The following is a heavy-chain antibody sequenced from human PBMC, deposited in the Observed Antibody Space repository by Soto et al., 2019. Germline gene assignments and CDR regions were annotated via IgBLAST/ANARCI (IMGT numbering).Heavy chain of an antibody. CDR3: AKGQGWSYYYDS. Sequence: EVQLLESGGGLVQPGGSLRLSCAASGFTFSSYAMSWVRLAPGKGLEWLSSIGSSGGTYYADSVKGRFTISRDNSKNMLYLHLNSLRAEDTAMYYCAKGQGWSYYYDSWGQGTLVTVSS. D-gene: IGHD2-15*01. CDR1: GFTFSSYA. V-gene: IGHV3-23*01. CDR2: IGSSGGT. J-gene: IGHJ4*02.